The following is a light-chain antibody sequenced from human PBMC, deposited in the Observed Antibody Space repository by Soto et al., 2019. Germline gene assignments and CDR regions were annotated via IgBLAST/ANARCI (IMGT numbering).Light chain of an antibody. V-gene: IGKV1-5*03. J-gene: IGKJ1*01. CDR3: QQYNSYSGT. CDR2: KAS. Sequence: DLQMTQSPSTLSASVGDRVTITCRASQSISDWLAWYQQKPGKAPTLLIYKASTLESGVPSRFSGSGSGTEFTLTISSLQPDDFATYYCQQYNSYSGTFGQGTKVDIK. CDR1: QSISDW.